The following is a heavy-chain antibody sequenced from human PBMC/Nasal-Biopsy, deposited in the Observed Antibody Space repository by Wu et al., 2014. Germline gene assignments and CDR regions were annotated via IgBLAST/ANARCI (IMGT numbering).Heavy chain of an antibody. V-gene: IGHV3-21*01. D-gene: IGHD3-22*01. Sequence: LRLSCAASGFSFSYYNMNWVRQAPGKGLEWVSSISTGSAYKFYADSLKGRFTISRDDAKNSLYLQMNSLRAEDTAMYYCARDRRDSSGYSHWGQGTLVSVSS. CDR3: ARDRRDSSGYSH. CDR2: ISTGSAYK. CDR1: GFSFSYYN. J-gene: IGHJ4*02.